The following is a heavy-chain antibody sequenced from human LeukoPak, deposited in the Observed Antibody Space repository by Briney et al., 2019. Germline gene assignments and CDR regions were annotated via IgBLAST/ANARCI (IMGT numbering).Heavy chain of an antibody. D-gene: IGHD3-3*01. CDR1: GFTFSSYA. J-gene: IGHJ4*02. CDR2: ISTSGGST. Sequence: GGCLRLSCAASGFTFSSYAMSWVRQAPGKGLECVSAISTSGGSTYYADSVKGRFTISRDHSRNTLYLQMNTLRAEDTAVYYCAKLYDFWSSLDYWGQGPLVTVSS. V-gene: IGHV3-23*01. CDR3: AKLYDFWSSLDY.